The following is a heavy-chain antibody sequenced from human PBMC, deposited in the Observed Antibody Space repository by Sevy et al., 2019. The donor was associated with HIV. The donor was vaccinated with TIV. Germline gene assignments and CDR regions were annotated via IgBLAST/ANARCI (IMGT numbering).Heavy chain of an antibody. D-gene: IGHD3-10*01. CDR3: ARGRITMVRGLYAFDI. CDR1: GYTFTSYD. CDR2: MNPNSGNT. J-gene: IGHJ3*02. V-gene: IGHV1-8*01. Sequence: ASVKVSCKASGYTFTSYDINWVRQATGQGLAWMGWMNPNSGNTGYAQKFQGRVTMTRNTSISPAYMELSSLRSEDTAVYYCARGRITMVRGLYAFDIWGQGTMVTVSS.